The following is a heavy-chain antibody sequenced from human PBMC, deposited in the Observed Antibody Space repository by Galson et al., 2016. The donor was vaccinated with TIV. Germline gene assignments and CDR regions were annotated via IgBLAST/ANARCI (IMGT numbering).Heavy chain of an antibody. Sequence: SVKVSCKASGGTFNSYGISWVRQAPGQGLQWMGGIIPVFGTTKYSQDFQGRVAVTADESTGTAYMELSGLRFDDTAVYFCARSRGYSYGYVDAWGQGTLVTVSA. CDR3: ARSRGYSYGYVDA. J-gene: IGHJ5*02. CDR2: IIPVFGTT. CDR1: GGTFNSYG. V-gene: IGHV1-69*13. D-gene: IGHD5-18*01.